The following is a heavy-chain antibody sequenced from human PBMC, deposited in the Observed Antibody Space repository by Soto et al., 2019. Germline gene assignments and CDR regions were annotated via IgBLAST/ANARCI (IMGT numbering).Heavy chain of an antibody. CDR3: ARDNGYGHFDS. J-gene: IGHJ4*02. CDR1: GASISSGRSY. CDR2: MFYSGST. Sequence: PSETLSLTCTVSGASISSGRSYWSWIRQHPGKGLEWIGYMFYSGSTYYHPSLKSRVNISADTSKNQLSLRLTFVTPADTAVYYCARDNGYGHFDSWGQGTLVTVSS. V-gene: IGHV4-31*03. D-gene: IGHD5-12*01.